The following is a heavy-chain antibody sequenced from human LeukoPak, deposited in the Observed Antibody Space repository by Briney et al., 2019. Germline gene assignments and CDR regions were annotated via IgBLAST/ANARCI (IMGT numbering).Heavy chain of an antibody. J-gene: IGHJ6*03. CDR1: GFTFSSYG. CDR3: ARSHSSSSNPAYYYYYYMDV. D-gene: IGHD6-13*01. CDR2: ISGSGGST. V-gene: IGHV3-23*01. Sequence: AGGSLRLSCAASGFTFSSYGMSWVRQAPGKGLEWVSAISGSGGSTYYADSVKGRFTISRDNSKNTLYLQMNSLRAEDTAVYYCARSHSSSSNPAYYYYYYMDVWGKGTTVTVSS.